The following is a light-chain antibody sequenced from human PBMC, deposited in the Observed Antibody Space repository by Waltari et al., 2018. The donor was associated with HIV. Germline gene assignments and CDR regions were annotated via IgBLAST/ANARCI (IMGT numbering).Light chain of an antibody. CDR3: QQYNNWPFT. CDR1: QRISTN. V-gene: IGKV3-15*01. Sequence: VMTQSPATLSVSPGDRATLPCKTSQRISTNLAWYQQKPGQVPRLRIYGASTRATGIPDRFSGSTSGTDFTLTISSLQSEDSAVYYCQQYNNWPFTFGPGTRLEIK. J-gene: IGKJ3*01. CDR2: GAS.